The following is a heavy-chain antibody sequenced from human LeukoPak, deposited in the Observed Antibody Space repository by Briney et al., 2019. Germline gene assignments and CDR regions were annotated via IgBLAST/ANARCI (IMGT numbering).Heavy chain of an antibody. CDR2: IYSGGST. J-gene: IGHJ4*02. CDR1: GFTVSSNY. V-gene: IGHV3-53*01. CDR3: AKGSVETSSTWMRHLDY. D-gene: IGHD2/OR15-2a*01. Sequence: GGSLRLSCAASGFTVSSNYMSWVRQAPGKGLEWVSVIYSGGSTFYADSVKGRFTISRDNSKNTLYLQMNSLRAEDTAVYYCAKGSVETSSTWMRHLDYWGQGTLVTVSS.